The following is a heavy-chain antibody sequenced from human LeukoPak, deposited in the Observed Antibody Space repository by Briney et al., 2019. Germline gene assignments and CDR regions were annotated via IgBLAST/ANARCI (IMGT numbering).Heavy chain of an antibody. CDR3: ARDPYYYDSSGYYKVIHAFDI. D-gene: IGHD3-22*01. J-gene: IGHJ3*02. CDR2: IYYSGST. CDR1: GGSLSSSSYY. V-gene: IGHV4-39*07. Sequence: SETLSLTCTVSGGSLSSSSYYWGWIRQPPGKGLEWIVSIYYSGSTHYNPSLKSRVTISLDTSKNQFSLKLTSVTAADTAVYYCARDPYYYDSSGYYKVIHAFDIWGQGTMVTVSS.